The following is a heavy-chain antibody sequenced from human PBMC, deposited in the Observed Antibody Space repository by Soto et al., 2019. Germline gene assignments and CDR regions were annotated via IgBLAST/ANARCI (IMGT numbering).Heavy chain of an antibody. CDR1: GDSISPSY. Sequence: SETLSLTCAVSGDSISPSYWTWIRQSPGKGLEWIGSIHHSGKTYYSPSLKSRVTISVDTSKNQFSLKLSSVTAADTAVYYCATQEVGGSYVYTFDPWGQGTLVTVSS. D-gene: IGHD1-26*01. V-gene: IGHV4-59*05. J-gene: IGHJ5*02. CDR2: IHHSGKT. CDR3: ATQEVGGSYVYTFDP.